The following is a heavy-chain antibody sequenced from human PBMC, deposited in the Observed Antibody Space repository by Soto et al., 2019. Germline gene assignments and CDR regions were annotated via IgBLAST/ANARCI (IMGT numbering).Heavy chain of an antibody. CDR3: AADRYHYDSSGYSDAFDI. CDR1: GFTFTSSA. CDR2: IVVGSGNT. J-gene: IGHJ3*02. D-gene: IGHD3-22*01. Sequence: SVKVSCKASGFTFTSSAVQWVRQARGQRLEWIGWIVVGSGNTNYAQKFQERVTITRDMSTSTAYMELSSLRSEDTAVYYCAADRYHYDSSGYSDAFDIWGQGTMVTV. V-gene: IGHV1-58*01.